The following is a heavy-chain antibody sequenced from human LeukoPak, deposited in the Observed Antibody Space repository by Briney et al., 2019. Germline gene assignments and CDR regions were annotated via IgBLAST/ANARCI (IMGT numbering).Heavy chain of an antibody. CDR2: IYTSGST. CDR3: ARIVEDFMITFGGITSYYFDY. V-gene: IGHV4-61*02. D-gene: IGHD3-16*01. Sequence: PSQTLSLTCTVSGGSISSGSYYWSWIRQPAGKGLEWIGRIYTSGSTNYNPSLKSRVTISVDTSKNQFSLKLSSVTAADTAVYYCARIVEDFMITFGGITSYYFDYWGQGTLVTVSS. J-gene: IGHJ4*02. CDR1: GGSISSGSYY.